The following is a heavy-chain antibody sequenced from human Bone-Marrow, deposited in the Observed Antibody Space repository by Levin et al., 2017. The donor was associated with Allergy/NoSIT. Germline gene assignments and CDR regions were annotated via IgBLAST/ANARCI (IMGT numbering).Heavy chain of an antibody. D-gene: IGHD6-13*01. J-gene: IGHJ6*02. CDR3: ARDRQECIAAAGTVWGRISSNPRYYYYYGMDV. CDR1: GDSVSSNSAA. V-gene: IGHV6-1*01. CDR2: TYYRSKWYN. Sequence: SQTLSLTCAISGDSVSSNSAAWNWIRQSPSRGLEWLGRTYYRSKWYNDYAVSVKSRITINPDTSKNQFSLQLNSVTPEDTAVYYCARDRQECIAAAGTVWGRISSNPRYYYYYGMDVWGQGTTVTVSS.